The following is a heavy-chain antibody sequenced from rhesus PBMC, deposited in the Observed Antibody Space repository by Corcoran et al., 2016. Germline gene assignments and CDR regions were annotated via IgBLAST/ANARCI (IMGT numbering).Heavy chain of an antibody. D-gene: IGHD6-31*01. CDR2: NSWNSGTI. CDR3: TRTAADTFDY. V-gene: IGHV3-134*01. CDR1: GFTFDDYS. J-gene: IGHJ4*01. Sequence: EVQLVESGGALAQPGGSLRLSCAASGFTFDDYSMSWVRQAPGKGLGWGVRNSWNSGTIYHADAVKGRCTISRDNDKNALLLRMDRLRAEDTAVYYCTRTAADTFDYWGQGVLVTVSS.